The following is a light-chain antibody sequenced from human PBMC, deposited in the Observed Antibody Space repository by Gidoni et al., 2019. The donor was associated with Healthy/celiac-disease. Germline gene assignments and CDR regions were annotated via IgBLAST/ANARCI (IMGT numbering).Light chain of an antibody. Sequence: EIVLTQSPATLSLSPGERATLSCRASQSVSSSLAWYQQKPGQAPRLLIYDASNSGSGTDFTLTISSREPEDFAVYYCQQRSNWPQGTFGQGTKVEIK. J-gene: IGKJ1*01. CDR1: QSVSSS. V-gene: IGKV3-11*01. CDR3: QQRSNWPQGT. CDR2: DAS.